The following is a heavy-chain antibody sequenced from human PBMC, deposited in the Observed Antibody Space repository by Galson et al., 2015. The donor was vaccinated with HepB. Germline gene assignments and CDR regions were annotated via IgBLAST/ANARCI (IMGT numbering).Heavy chain of an antibody. CDR3: AKQKAVANAFDI. Sequence: SLRLSCAASGFTFSSYGMHWVRQAPGKGLEWVAVISYDGSNKYYADSVKGRFTISRDNSKNTLHLQMNSLRAEDTAVYYCAKQKAVANAFDIWGQGTMVTVSS. CDR1: GFTFSSYG. D-gene: IGHD6-19*01. J-gene: IGHJ3*02. V-gene: IGHV3-30*18. CDR2: ISYDGSNK.